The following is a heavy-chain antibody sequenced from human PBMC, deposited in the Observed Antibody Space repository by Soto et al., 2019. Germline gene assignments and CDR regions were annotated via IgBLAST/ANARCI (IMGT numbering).Heavy chain of an antibody. CDR3: ARDDLNRGGKYFDY. CDR2: ISTDRGDT. J-gene: IGHJ4*02. CDR1: GYSFTTHD. Sequence: ASVKVSCKASGYSFTTHDITWLRQAPGKGLEWVGGISTDRGDTIYPQNLQGRVTMTTDSSTSTVYMELKSLRSDDTAVYYCARDDLNRGGKYFDYWGQGTLVTVSA. V-gene: IGHV1-18*01. D-gene: IGHD2-15*01.